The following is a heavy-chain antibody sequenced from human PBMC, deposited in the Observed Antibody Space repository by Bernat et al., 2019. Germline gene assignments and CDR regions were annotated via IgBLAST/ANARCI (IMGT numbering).Heavy chain of an antibody. CDR2: ISSSSSTI. D-gene: IGHD3-16*02. CDR3: ARLPIDFYDYVWGSYPLDYYGMDV. V-gene: IGHV3-48*01. J-gene: IGHJ6*02. CDR1: GFTFSSYS. Sequence: EVQLVESGGGLVQPGGSLRLSCAASGFTFSSYSMNWVRQAPGKGLEWVSYISSSSSTIYYADSVKGRFTISRDNAKNSLYLQMNSLRAEDTAVYYCARLPIDFYDYVWGSYPLDYYGMDVWGQGTTVTVSS.